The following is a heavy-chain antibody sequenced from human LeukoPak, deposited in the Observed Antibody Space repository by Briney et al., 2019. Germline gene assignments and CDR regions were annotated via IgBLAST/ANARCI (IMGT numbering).Heavy chain of an antibody. CDR1: GFTFSSYW. Sequence: PGTSLRLSCAASGFTFSSYWMSWVRQAPGKGLEWVANIKQDGSEKYYVDSVKGRFTISRDNAKNSLYLQMNSLRAEDTAVYYCAXDGVQXVEDYWGQGXXVXVXS. CDR3: AXDGVQXVEDY. J-gene: IGHJ4*02. CDR2: IKQDGSEK. V-gene: IGHV3-7*01. D-gene: IGHD3-16*01.